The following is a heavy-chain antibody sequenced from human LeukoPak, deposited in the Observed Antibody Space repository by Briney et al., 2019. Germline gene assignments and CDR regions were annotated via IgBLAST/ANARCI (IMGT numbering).Heavy chain of an antibody. CDR3: ARDNDILTGRWRDYYYYYGMDV. D-gene: IGHD3-9*01. CDR2: INTNTGNP. J-gene: IGHJ6*02. CDR1: GYTFTSYA. V-gene: IGHV7-4-1*02. Sequence: GASVKVSCKASGYTFTSYAMNWVRQAPGQGLEWMGWINTNTGNPTYAQGFTGRFVFSLDTSVSTAYLQISSLKAEDTAVYYRARDNDILTGRWRDYYYYYGMDVWGQGTTVTVSS.